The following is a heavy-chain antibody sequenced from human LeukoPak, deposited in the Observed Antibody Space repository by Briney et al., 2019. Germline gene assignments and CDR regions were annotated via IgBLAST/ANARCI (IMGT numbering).Heavy chain of an antibody. D-gene: IGHD5-18*01. V-gene: IGHV4-59*08. J-gene: IGHJ4*02. CDR1: GGSISSYY. CDR2: IYYSGST. CDR3: ARHEGYSYAFAY. Sequence: SETLSHTCTVSGGSISSYYWSWIRQPPGKGLEWIGYIYYSGSTNYNPSLKSRVTISADTSKNQFSLKLSSVTAADTAVYFCARHEGYSYAFAYWGQGTLVTVSS.